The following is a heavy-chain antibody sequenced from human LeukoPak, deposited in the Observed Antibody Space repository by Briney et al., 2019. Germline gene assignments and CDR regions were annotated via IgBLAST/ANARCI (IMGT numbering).Heavy chain of an antibody. CDR1: GFTFSGYA. Sequence: GGSLRLSCAASGFTFSGYAMSWVRQAPGKGLEWFSGISGSDGSTHYADSVKGRFTISRDSPKHTVYLQMNSLRAEDTALYYCAKMYSAHADDALDFWGQGTMVTVSS. J-gene: IGHJ3*01. D-gene: IGHD1-26*01. CDR3: AKMYSAHADDALDF. V-gene: IGHV3-23*01. CDR2: ISGSDGST.